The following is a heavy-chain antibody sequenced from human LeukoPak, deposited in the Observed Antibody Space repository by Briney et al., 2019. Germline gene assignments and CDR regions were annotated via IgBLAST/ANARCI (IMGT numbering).Heavy chain of an antibody. CDR3: ARVGAAADWWFDP. CDR2: IIPILGIA. CDR1: GGTFSSYA. J-gene: IGHJ5*02. Sequence: GSSVKVSCKASGGTFSSYAISWVRQAPGQGLGWMGRIIPILGIANYAQKFQGRVTITADKSTSTAYMELSSLRSEDTAVYYCARVGAAADWWFDPWGQGTLVTVSS. V-gene: IGHV1-69*04. D-gene: IGHD6-13*01.